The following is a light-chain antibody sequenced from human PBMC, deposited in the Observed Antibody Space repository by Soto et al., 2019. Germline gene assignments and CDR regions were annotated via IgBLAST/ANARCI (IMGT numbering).Light chain of an antibody. CDR2: SAT. CDR1: QSIGSY. Sequence: DIQMTQSPSSLSASVGDRITITCRASQSIGSYLNWYQQKPGNSPKLLIHSATTLHGGVPSRFSGSESGTDFTLTITTLQPGAFATYYCQQSYTAPHFGQGTKLEIK. J-gene: IGKJ2*01. V-gene: IGKV1-39*01. CDR3: QQSYTAPH.